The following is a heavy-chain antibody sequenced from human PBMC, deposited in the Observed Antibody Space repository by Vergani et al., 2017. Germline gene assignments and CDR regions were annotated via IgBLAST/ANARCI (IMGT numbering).Heavy chain of an antibody. D-gene: IGHD3-3*01. J-gene: IGHJ3*02. CDR3: ARGSVLRFLEWLLTDAFDI. V-gene: IGHV3-23*01. CDR2: ISGSGGST. CDR1: GFTFSSYA. Sequence: EVQLLESGGGLVQPGGSLRLSCAASGFTFSSYAMSWVRQAPGKGLEWVSAISGSGGSTYYADSVKGRFTISRDNSKNTLYLQMNSLRAEDTAVYYCARGSVLRFLEWLLTDAFDIWGQGTMVTVSS.